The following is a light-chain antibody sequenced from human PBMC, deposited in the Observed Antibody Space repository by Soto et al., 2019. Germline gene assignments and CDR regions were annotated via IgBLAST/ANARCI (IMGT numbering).Light chain of an antibody. V-gene: IGLV2-11*01. Sequence: QSALTQPRSVSGSPGQSVTISCTGTSSDVGGYNYVSWYQQNPGKAPKLMIYDVTKRPSGVPDRFSGSKSGYTASLTISGLHAEDEADYFCCSVAGTYFVQVFGTGTNLTVL. CDR3: CSVAGTYFVQV. J-gene: IGLJ1*01. CDR1: SSDVGGYNY. CDR2: DVT.